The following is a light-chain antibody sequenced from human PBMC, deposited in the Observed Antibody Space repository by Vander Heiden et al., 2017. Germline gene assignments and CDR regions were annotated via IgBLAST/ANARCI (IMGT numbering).Light chain of an antibody. CDR3: QQYNNGPPGGT. Sequence: EIVMTQSPATLSVSPGERATLSCRASQSVSSNLAWYQQKPGQAPRLLIYGASTRATGIPARFSGSGSGTEFTLAISSLQSEDFAVHYCQQYNNGPPGGTFGQGTKVEIK. CDR2: GAS. V-gene: IGKV3-15*01. J-gene: IGKJ1*01. CDR1: QSVSSN.